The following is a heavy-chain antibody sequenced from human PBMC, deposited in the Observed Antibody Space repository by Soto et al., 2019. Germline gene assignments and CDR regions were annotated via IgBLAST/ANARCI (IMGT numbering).Heavy chain of an antibody. CDR2: IYQSGST. CDR1: GGSISSRNW. D-gene: IGHD6-6*01. CDR3: AKDRLWGSSDRGAPDDFEV. J-gene: IGHJ3*01. V-gene: IGHV4-4*02. Sequence: QVHLQESGPGLVKPSGTLSLTCTVSGGSISSRNWWSWLRQSPTKGLEWIGEIYQSGSTNYSPSLESRVTISVDKSKNQFSLELTSLTAADTAVYYCAKDRLWGSSDRGAPDDFEVWGQGTMVTVS.